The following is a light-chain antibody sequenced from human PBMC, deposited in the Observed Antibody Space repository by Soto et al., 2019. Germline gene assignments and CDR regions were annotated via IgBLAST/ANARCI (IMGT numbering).Light chain of an antibody. CDR2: DVN. CDR3: SSYTSSSTQV. J-gene: IGLJ1*01. Sequence: QSALTQPASVSGSPGQSITISCTGTSSDVGGYNYVSWYQQHPGKAPKLMIYDVNNRPSGVSNRFSGSKSGNTASLTISGLQAEDEADYYCSSYTSSSTQVFGTGIKLTVL. CDR1: SSDVGGYNY. V-gene: IGLV2-14*01.